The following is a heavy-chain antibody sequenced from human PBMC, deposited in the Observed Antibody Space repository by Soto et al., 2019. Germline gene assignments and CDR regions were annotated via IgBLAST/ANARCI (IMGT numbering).Heavy chain of an antibody. Sequence: ASVKVSCKASGYTFTSYAMHWVRQAPGQRLEWMGWINAGNGNTKYSQKFQGRVTITRDTSASTAYMELSSLKSEDTAVYYCARDVSIAAALYDYWGQGTLVTVSS. V-gene: IGHV1-3*01. CDR3: ARDVSIAAALYDY. CDR1: GYTFTSYA. D-gene: IGHD6-13*01. J-gene: IGHJ4*02. CDR2: INAGNGNT.